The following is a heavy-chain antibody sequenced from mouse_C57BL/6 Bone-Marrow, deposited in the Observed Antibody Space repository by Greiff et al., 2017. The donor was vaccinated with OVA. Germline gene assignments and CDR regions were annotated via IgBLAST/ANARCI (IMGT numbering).Heavy chain of an antibody. CDR2: IDPSDSYT. CDR3: ARSGGVRRFPYWYIDV. CDR1: GYTFTSYW. D-gene: IGHD2-14*01. Sequence: QVQLQQSGAELVKPGSSVKLSCKASGYTFTSYWMQWVKQRPGQGLEWIGEIDPSDSYTNYNQKFKGKATLTVDTSSSTAYMQLSSLTSEDSAVYYCARSGGVRRFPYWYIDVWGTGTTDTVSS. V-gene: IGHV1-50*01. J-gene: IGHJ1*03.